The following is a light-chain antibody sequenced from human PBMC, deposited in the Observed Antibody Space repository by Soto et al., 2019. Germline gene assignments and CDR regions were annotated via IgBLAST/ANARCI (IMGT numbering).Light chain of an antibody. CDR3: HQYGSSPYT. J-gene: IGKJ2*01. CDR2: RAS. Sequence: DIVLTQSPVTLSLSPGEGATLSCRASQSLSSSSLAWYQQKPGQAPTLLIFRASNRATGVPDRFRASESGTDFTLTISSLDPEDFAVYFCHQYGSSPYTFGQGTKLEMK. V-gene: IGKV3-20*01. CDR1: QSLSSSS.